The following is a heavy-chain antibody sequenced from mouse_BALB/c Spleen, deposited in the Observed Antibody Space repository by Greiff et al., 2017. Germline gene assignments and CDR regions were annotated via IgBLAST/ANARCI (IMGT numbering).Heavy chain of an antibody. CDR1: GFSLTSYG. Sequence: VQLVESGPGLVAPSQSLSITCTVSGFSLTSYGVHWVRQPPGKGLEWLGVIWAGGSTNYNSALMSRLSISTDNSKSQVFLKMNSLQTDDTAMYYCAREKIYYGNFYAMDYWGQGTSVTVSS. CDR3: AREKIYYGNFYAMDY. V-gene: IGHV2-9*02. J-gene: IGHJ4*01. D-gene: IGHD2-1*01. CDR2: IWAGGST.